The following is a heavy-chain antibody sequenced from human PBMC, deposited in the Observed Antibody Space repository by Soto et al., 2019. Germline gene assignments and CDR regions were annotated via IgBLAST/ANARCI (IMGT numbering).Heavy chain of an antibody. CDR1: GASITSSY. Sequence: SETLSLTCTVSGASITSSYRTWVRQPPGKGLEWIGYVYHSGSTNYNPSLKSRVTLSVSTSKNQFSLRLTSVTAADTAVYYCATGYDWFDPWGQGALVTVSS. D-gene: IGHD7-27*01. V-gene: IGHV4-59*03. J-gene: IGHJ5*02. CDR3: ATGYDWFDP. CDR2: VYHSGST.